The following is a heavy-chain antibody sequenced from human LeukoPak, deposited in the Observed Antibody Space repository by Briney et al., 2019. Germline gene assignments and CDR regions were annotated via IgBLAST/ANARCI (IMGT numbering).Heavy chain of an antibody. CDR2: ISWDGGST. CDR1: GFTFDDYA. V-gene: IGHV3-43D*03. Sequence: GGSLRLSCAASGFTFDDYAMHWVRQAPGKGLEWVSLISWDGGSTYYADSVKGRFTISRDNSKNSLYLQMNSLRAEDTALCYCARRAYYDFWSADYWGQGTLVTVSS. CDR3: ARRAYYDFWSADY. J-gene: IGHJ4*02. D-gene: IGHD3-3*01.